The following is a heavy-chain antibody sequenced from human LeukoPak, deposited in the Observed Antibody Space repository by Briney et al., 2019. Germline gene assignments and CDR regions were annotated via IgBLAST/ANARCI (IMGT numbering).Heavy chain of an antibody. CDR1: GGSISSYY. Sequence: SETLSLTCTVSGGSISSYYWSWIRQPPGKGLEWIGYIYYSGSTNYNPSLKSRVTISVDTSKNQFSLKLSSVTAADTAVYYCARDGAYCSGGSCYTDWFDPWGQGTLVTVSS. D-gene: IGHD2-15*01. J-gene: IGHJ5*02. V-gene: IGHV4-59*01. CDR2: IYYSGST. CDR3: ARDGAYCSGGSCYTDWFDP.